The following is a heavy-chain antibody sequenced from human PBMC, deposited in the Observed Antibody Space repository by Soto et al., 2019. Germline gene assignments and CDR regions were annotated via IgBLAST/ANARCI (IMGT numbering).Heavy chain of an antibody. CDR3: AREGRGKKAGYNGLVSLGY. D-gene: IGHD2-2*02. J-gene: IGHJ4*02. CDR2: IIPIFNST. V-gene: IGHV1-69*06. Sequence: SVKVSCKVSGSRFSNYVISWVRQAPGHGLERLGRIIPIFNSTKYAQSFQGRVTITADKSTSTASLELSSLRSDDTAVYYCAREGRGKKAGYNGLVSLGYWGQGTLVTVSS. CDR1: GSRFSNYV.